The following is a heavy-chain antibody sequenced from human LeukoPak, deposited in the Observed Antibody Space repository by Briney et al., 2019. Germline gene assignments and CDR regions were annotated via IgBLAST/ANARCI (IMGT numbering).Heavy chain of an antibody. D-gene: IGHD4-17*01. Sequence: ASVKVSCKASGYTFTDYYMHWVRQPPGQGLEWVGSFNPYSGASKYAQKLQGRVTMTGDTSISTAYLQLGRVIGDDTAVYYCAKNGDYGYAMDVWGQGTTVTVSS. CDR2: FNPYSGAS. CDR1: GYTFTDYY. J-gene: IGHJ6*02. V-gene: IGHV1-2*02. CDR3: AKNGDYGYAMDV.